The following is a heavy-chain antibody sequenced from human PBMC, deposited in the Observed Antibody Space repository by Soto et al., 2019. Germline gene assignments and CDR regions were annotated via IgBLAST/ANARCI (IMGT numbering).Heavy chain of an antibody. CDR3: ARVGRGGVYYYYMDV. CDR2: ISSSSSTI. J-gene: IGHJ6*03. Sequence: GGSLRLSCAASGFTFSSYSMNWVRQAPGKGLEWVSYISSSSSTIYYADSVKGRFTISRDNAKSSLCLQLNSLRAEDTAVYYCARVGRGGVYYYYMDVWGKGTTVTVSS. CDR1: GFTFSSYS. V-gene: IGHV3-48*01. D-gene: IGHD2-15*01.